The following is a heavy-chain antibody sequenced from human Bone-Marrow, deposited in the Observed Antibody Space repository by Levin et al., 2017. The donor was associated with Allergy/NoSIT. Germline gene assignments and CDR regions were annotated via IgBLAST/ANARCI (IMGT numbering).Heavy chain of an antibody. D-gene: IGHD2-8*02. Sequence: KRGESLKISCAVSGFTFSDYYMNWIRQAPEKGLEWVSYISKDGSTVQYADSVRGRFTLSRDNAKNSMDLQMNSLRAEDTAMYYCARIGRSGGVLDYWGQGALVTVSS. J-gene: IGHJ4*02. CDR3: ARIGRSGGVLDY. CDR1: GFTFSDYY. CDR2: ISKDGSTV. V-gene: IGHV3-11*01.